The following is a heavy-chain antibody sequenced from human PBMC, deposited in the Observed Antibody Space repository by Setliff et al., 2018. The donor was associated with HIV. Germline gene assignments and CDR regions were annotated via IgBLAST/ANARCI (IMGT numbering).Heavy chain of an antibody. J-gene: IGHJ4*02. CDR1: GGSINKYY. D-gene: IGHD6-19*01. CDR2: IYYTGST. V-gene: IGHV4-59*08. CDR3: ARQNSGWGVGLYYFDY. Sequence: SETLSLTCTVSGGSINKYYWSWIRQSAGRGLEWIGYIYYTGSTYYNPSLKSRVTISVDTPSNQFSLKLSSVTAADTALYYCARQNSGWGVGLYYFDYWGQGTLVTVSS.